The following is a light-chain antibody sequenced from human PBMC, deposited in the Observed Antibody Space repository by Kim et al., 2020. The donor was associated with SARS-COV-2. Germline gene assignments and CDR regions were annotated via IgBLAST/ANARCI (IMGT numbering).Light chain of an antibody. CDR3: QQRNKWPSLT. CDR1: QSVSSH. Sequence: SPGERAPLSCRASQSVSSHLAWYQQKPGQAPRLLIYDASNRATGIPARFSGSGSGTDFTLTISSLEPEDFAVYYCQQRNKWPSLTFGGGTKVDIK. CDR2: DAS. V-gene: IGKV3-11*01. J-gene: IGKJ4*01.